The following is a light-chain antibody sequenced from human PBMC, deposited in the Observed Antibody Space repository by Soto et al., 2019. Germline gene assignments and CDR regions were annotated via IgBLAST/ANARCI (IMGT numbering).Light chain of an antibody. CDR2: GAS. V-gene: IGKV3-15*01. Sequence: EIEMTQSPATMSVSPGETATLSCRASQSVRSNLAWYQQKPGQAPRLLIYGASTRATGIPARFSGSGSGTEFTLTISSLQSEDFAVYYCQQYNNWPPWTFGQGTKVDIK. CDR3: QQYNNWPPWT. CDR1: QSVRSN. J-gene: IGKJ1*01.